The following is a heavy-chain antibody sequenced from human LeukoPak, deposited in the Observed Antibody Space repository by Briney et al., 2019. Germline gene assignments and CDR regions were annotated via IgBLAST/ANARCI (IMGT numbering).Heavy chain of an antibody. CDR2: ISSSSSYI. CDR1: GFTFSSYS. CDR3: ARGGAAAGTQLGY. J-gene: IGHJ4*02. V-gene: IGHV3-21*01. D-gene: IGHD6-13*01. Sequence: PGGPLRLSCAASGFTFSSYSMNWVRQAPGKGLEWVSSISSSSSYIYYADSVKGRFTISRDNAKNSLYLQMNSLRAEDTAVYYCARGGAAAGTQLGYWGQGTLVTVSS.